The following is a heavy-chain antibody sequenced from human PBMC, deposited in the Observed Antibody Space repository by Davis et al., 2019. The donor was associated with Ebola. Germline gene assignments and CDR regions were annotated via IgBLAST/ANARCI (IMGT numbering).Heavy chain of an antibody. CDR3: ARAIITISPSDYYMDV. D-gene: IGHD3-3*01. Sequence: ASVKVSCKASGYTFTSYYMHWVRQAPGQGLEWMGIINPSGGSTSYAQKFQGRVTMTRDTSTSTVYMGLSSLRSEDTAVYYCARAIITISPSDYYMDVWGKGTTVTVSS. J-gene: IGHJ6*03. V-gene: IGHV1-46*01. CDR2: INPSGGST. CDR1: GYTFTSYY.